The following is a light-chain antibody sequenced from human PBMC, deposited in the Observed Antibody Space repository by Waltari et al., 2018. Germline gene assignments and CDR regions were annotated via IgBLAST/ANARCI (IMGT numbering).Light chain of an antibody. Sequence: DILMTQSPDSLAVSLRERATSNCKSSQSVLSSSNNKNYLGWYQQKAGQPPKLLVSWASTRASGVPDRFSGSGSGTDFRLAMSGREAEDVAVYYCQQCYNFPYTFGQGSKLEIK. V-gene: IGKV4-1*01. CDR1: QSVLSSSNNKNY. CDR3: QQCYNFPYT. CDR2: WAS. J-gene: IGKJ2*01.